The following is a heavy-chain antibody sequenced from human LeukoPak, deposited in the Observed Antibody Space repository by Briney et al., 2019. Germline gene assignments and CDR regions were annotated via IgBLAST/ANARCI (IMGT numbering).Heavy chain of an antibody. D-gene: IGHD3-10*01. J-gene: IGHJ6*04. CDR3: ARVLGVRGVKGPFYGMYV. CDR1: GGTFSSYA. V-gene: IGHV1-69*01. Sequence: SLKVSCKASGGTFSSYAISWVRQAPGQGLEWMGGIIPIFGTANYAQKFQGRVTITADESTSTAYMELSSLRSEDTAVYYCARVLGVRGVKGPFYGMYVWGKGTTVTVSS. CDR2: IIPIFGTA.